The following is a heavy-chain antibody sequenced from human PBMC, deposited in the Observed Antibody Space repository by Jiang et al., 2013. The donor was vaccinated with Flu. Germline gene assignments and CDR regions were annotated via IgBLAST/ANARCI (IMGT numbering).Heavy chain of an antibody. CDR3: VRASEKGGTGYYYGMGI. V-gene: IGHV5-51*01. D-gene: IGHD3-16*01. CDR1: GYSFATYW. Sequence: QLVESGAEVKKPGESLKISCKGFGYSFATYWIAWVRQVPGKGLEWMGIIYPDDSDTTYSPSFQGQVTISADESIGTAYLQWSSLKASDTAIYYCVRASEKGGTGYYYGMGIWGQGTTVTVSS. J-gene: IGHJ6*02. CDR2: IYPDDSDT.